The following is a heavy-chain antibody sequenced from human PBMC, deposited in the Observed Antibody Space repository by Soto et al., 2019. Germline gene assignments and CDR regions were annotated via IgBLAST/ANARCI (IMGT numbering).Heavy chain of an antibody. Sequence: QVPLVQSGAEVKKPGASVKVSCKASGYTFTSYGISWVRQAPGQGLEWMGWISAYNGNTNYAQKLQGRVTMTTDTPTSPPDMEPRILRSDDTAVYYWARVYSIFDAFYIWGQGTMVTVSS. D-gene: IGHD5-18*01. CDR3: ARVYSIFDAFYI. CDR2: ISAYNGNT. J-gene: IGHJ3*02. CDR1: GYTFTSYG. V-gene: IGHV1-18*01.